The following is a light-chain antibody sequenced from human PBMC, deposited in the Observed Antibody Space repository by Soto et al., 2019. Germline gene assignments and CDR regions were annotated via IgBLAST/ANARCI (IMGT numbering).Light chain of an antibody. J-gene: IGKJ1*01. V-gene: IGKV1-5*03. CDR3: QQYNSYSKT. Sequence: DIQMTQSPSTLSASVGDRVTITCRASQSISSWLAWYQQKPGKAPKLLIDKASSLESGVPSRFSGSGSGTEFTLTISSLQPDDFATYDCQQYNSYSKTFGQGTKVEIK. CDR2: KAS. CDR1: QSISSW.